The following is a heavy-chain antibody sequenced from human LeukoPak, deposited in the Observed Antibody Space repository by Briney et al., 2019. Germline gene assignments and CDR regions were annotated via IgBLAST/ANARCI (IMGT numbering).Heavy chain of an antibody. CDR1: GGSISSGSYY. CDR2: IYISGST. V-gene: IGHV4-61*02. D-gene: IGHD6-13*01. CDR3: ARVYIASPGQFDP. Sequence: SQTLSLTCTVSGGSISSGSYYWSWIQQPAGKGLEWIGRIYISGSTSYNPSLKSRVTISVDTSKNQFSLKLSSVTAADTAVYYCARVYIASPGQFDPWGQGTLVTVSS. J-gene: IGHJ5*02.